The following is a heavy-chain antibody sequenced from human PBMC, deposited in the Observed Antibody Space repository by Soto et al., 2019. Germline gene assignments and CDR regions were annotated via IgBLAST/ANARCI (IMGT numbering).Heavy chain of an antibody. D-gene: IGHD3-22*01. CDR1: GYSFANYG. CDR2: INPGDSDT. Sequence: PGESLKISCSGSGYSFANYGIGWVRQMPGEGLEWMGIINPGDSDTRYSPSFQGQVTISADKSISTAYLHYSSLRASDTAMYYCARRDSSGFPDYCGQGTLVTVS. J-gene: IGHJ4*02. V-gene: IGHV5-51*01. CDR3: ARRDSSGFPDY.